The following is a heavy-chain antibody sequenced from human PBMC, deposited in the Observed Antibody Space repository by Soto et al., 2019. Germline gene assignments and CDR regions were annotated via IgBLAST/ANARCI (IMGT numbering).Heavy chain of an antibody. V-gene: IGHV3-21*01. Sequence: GGSLRLSCAASGFTFSSYSMNWFRQAAGKGLEWVSSISSSSSYIYYADSVKGRFTISRDNAKNSLYLQMNSLRAEDTAVYYCARDMDIVVVPAAHPPYYGMDVWGQGTTVTVSS. D-gene: IGHD2-2*03. CDR2: ISSSSSYI. J-gene: IGHJ6*02. CDR1: GFTFSSYS. CDR3: ARDMDIVVVPAAHPPYYGMDV.